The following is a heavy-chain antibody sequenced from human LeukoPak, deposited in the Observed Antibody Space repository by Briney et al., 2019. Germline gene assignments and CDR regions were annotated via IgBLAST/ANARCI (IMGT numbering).Heavy chain of an antibody. Sequence: GASVKVSCKASGYTFTSYYMHWVRQAPGQGLEWMGIINPSGGSPSYAQKFQGRVTMTRDTSTSTVYMELSSLRSEDTAVYYCARGTITMVRGVIKYNWFDPWGQGTLVTVSS. CDR3: ARGTITMVRGVIKYNWFDP. CDR2: INPSGGSP. J-gene: IGHJ5*02. CDR1: GYTFTSYY. V-gene: IGHV1-46*01. D-gene: IGHD3-10*01.